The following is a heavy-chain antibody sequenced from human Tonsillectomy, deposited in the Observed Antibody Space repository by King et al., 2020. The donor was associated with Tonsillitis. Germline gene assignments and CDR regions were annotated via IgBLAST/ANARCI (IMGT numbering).Heavy chain of an antibody. J-gene: IGHJ6*02. CDR3: AREXXXXXXXXXXXXXXXV. V-gene: IGHV4/OR15-8*02. CDR2: IYHSGDT. Sequence: VQLQESGPGLVEPXETLSLTCAVSGGSISSEXWWSWVRQPPGXGLEWIGQIYHSGDTNYXPXXKXRLXISXDKSKNXFXLRLNSVTAADTAXYYCAREXXXXXXXXXXXXXXXVWGXXXXVXX. CDR1: GGSISSEXW.